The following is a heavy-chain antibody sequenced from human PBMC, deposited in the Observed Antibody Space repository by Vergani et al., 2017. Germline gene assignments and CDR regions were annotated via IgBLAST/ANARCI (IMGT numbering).Heavy chain of an antibody. D-gene: IGHD4-23*01. CDR1: GFSFNSYW. CDR2: IKSDGSIT. CDR3: ARDGKGYYYYYMDV. J-gene: IGHJ6*03. Sequence: DVHLAESGGGFFQPGGSLRLSCSASGFSFNSYWMHWVRQVPGKGLLWVSRIKSDGSITAYADSVKGRFTISRDNAQNTLYLQMNSLRAEDTAVYYCARDGKGYYYYYMDVWGKGTTVTVSS. V-gene: IGHV3-74*03.